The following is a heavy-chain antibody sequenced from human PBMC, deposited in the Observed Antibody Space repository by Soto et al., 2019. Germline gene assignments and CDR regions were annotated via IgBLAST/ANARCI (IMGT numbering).Heavy chain of an antibody. CDR2: ISAHNGNT. J-gene: IGHJ4*02. CDR3: ARGRYGDY. CDR1: GYIFTTYG. V-gene: IGHV1-18*01. Sequence: QVHLVQSGAEVKKPGASVKVSCKGSGYIFTTYGITWVRQAPGQGLEWMGWISAHNGNTNYAQKLQGRVTVTRATSTSTAYMELRSLRPDDTAVYYCARGRYGDYWGQGALVTVSS. D-gene: IGHD1-1*01.